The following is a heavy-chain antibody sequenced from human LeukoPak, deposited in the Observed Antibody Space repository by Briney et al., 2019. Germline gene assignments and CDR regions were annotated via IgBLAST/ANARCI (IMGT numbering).Heavy chain of an antibody. D-gene: IGHD1-26*01. CDR2: ISAGGGNT. V-gene: IGHV3-23*01. Sequence: PGGSLRLSCAASALTFSSYTMSWVRQAPGKGLEWVSAISAGGGNTYYADSVKGRFTISRDNSKNKLYLQMNSLRAEDTAVYSCAVPQWELLNWGQGTLVTVSS. J-gene: IGHJ4*02. CDR3: AVPQWELLN. CDR1: ALTFSSYT.